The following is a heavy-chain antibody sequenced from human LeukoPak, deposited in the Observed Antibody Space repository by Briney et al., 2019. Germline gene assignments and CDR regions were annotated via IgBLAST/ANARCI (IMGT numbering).Heavy chain of an antibody. CDR2: ISGSGDSS. D-gene: IGHD3-16*01. CDR1: GFIFRHYA. J-gene: IGHJ4*02. CDR3: AKALGDWPTTLDY. V-gene: IGHV3-23*01. Sequence: GGSLRLSCSASGFIFRHYAVNWVRQSPGKGLEWVSGISGSGDSSYYADSVKGRFTVSRDNSKNTLYLQMNSLTAADTAVYFCAKALGDWPTTLDYWGRGTLVTVSS.